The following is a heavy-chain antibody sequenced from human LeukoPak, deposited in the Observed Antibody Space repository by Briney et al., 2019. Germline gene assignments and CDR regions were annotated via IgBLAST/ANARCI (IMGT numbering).Heavy chain of an antibody. J-gene: IGHJ4*02. CDR2: ISRSATST. V-gene: IGHV3-23*01. Sequence: PGGSLRLSCAASGFTFSSYALSWVRQAPGKGLEWVSAISRSATSTYYADSVKGRFTISRDDSKNTLYLQMNNLRAEDTALYYCAKGTYGDYDYWGQGTLVTVSS. D-gene: IGHD4-17*01. CDR3: AKGTYGDYDY. CDR1: GFTFSSYA.